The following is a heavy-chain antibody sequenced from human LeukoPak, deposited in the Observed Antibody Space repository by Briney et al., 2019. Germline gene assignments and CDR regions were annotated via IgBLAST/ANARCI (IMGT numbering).Heavy chain of an antibody. J-gene: IGHJ4*02. CDR2: IYHTGST. V-gene: IGHV4-38-2*02. Sequence: SETLSLTCTVSGYSISSGYYWGWIRQPPGKGLEWIGEIYHTGSTNYNPSLKSRVTISVDKSKNQVSLKLSSVTAADTAVYYCARVHNDILTDDSLGDKFDYWGQGTLVTVSS. CDR1: GYSISSGYY. CDR3: ARVHNDILTDDSLGDKFDY. D-gene: IGHD3-9*01.